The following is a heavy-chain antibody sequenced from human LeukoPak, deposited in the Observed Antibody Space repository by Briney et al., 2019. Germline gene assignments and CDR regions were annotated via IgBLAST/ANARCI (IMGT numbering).Heavy chain of an antibody. J-gene: IGHJ3*02. V-gene: IGHV1-18*04. CDR2: ISAYNGNT. CDR1: GYTFTSYY. D-gene: IGHD6-13*01. CDR3: ARVLQQQLSAFDI. Sequence: GASVKVSCKASGYTFTSYYMHWVRQAPGQGLEWMGWISAYNGNTNYAQKLQGRVTMTTDTSTSTAYMELRSLRSDDTAVYYCARVLQQQLSAFDIWGQGTMVTVSS.